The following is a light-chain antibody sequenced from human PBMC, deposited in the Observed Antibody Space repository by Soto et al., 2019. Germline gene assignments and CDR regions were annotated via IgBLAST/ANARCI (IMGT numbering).Light chain of an antibody. Sequence: QSVLTHPPSVSGAPGQRVTISCTGSSSNIGAGYDVHWYQQLPGTAPKLLIYGNSNRPSGVPDRFSGSKSGNTASLTISGLQAEDEADYYCYSYAGISYVFGTGTKVTVL. V-gene: IGLV1-40*01. CDR3: YSYAGISYV. CDR1: SSNIGAGYD. CDR2: GNS. J-gene: IGLJ1*01.